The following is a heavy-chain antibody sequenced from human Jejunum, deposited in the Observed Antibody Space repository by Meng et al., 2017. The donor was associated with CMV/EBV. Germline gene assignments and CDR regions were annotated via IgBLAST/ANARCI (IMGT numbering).Heavy chain of an antibody. CDR3: ARDWSGYIDY. CDR2: VSWEGSDT. J-gene: IGHJ4*02. V-gene: IGHV3-30*04. D-gene: IGHD3-3*01. Sequence: SCAAPGFTFPNYAMHWVRQAPGKGLGWMAVVSWEGSDTYHADSVRGRFTISRDNSKNTLYLQMNGLRADDTAVYYCARDWSGYIDYWGQGNLVTAPQ. CDR1: GFTFPNYA.